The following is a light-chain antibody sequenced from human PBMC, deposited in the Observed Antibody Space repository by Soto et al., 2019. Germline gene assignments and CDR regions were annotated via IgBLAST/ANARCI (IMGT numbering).Light chain of an antibody. Sequence: EIVLTQSPATLSLSPGERATLSCKASPSVTNYLAWYQQKPGQPPRLLIYGAFNRAAGIPARFSGSGSGTDFTFIISSLEPEDSAVYYCQQRNIWPPVTFGQGTRLQI. V-gene: IGKV3-11*01. CDR2: GAF. CDR3: QQRNIWPPVT. CDR1: PSVTNY. J-gene: IGKJ5*01.